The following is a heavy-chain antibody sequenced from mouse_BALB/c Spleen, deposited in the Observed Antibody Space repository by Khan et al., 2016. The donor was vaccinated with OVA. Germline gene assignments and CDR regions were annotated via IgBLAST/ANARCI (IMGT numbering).Heavy chain of an antibody. Sequence: EVQLQESGPGLVKPSQSLSLTCTVTGYSITSDYAWNWIRQFPGNKLEWMGYISYRGSTSYTPSLKSRISITRDTSKNQFFLQLNSVTTEDTATYYCTGGRTYWGQGTLVTVST. CDR2: ISYRGST. CDR3: TGGRTY. V-gene: IGHV3-2*02. J-gene: IGHJ3*01. D-gene: IGHD3-3*01. CDR1: GYSITSDYA.